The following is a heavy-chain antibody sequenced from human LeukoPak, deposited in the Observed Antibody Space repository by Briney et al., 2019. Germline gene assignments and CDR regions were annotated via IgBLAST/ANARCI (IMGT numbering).Heavy chain of an antibody. CDR1: GFSFSSFW. CDR2: IKSDGAGT. Sequence: GGSLRLSCTASGFSFSSFWMHWVRQAPGKGLVWVSGIKSDGAGTSYADSVKGRFTISRDNAKNTLYLQMNSLRAEDTAVYYCARDMVAGGPDYWGQGTLVTVSS. V-gene: IGHV3-74*01. J-gene: IGHJ4*02. D-gene: IGHD6-19*01. CDR3: ARDMVAGGPDY.